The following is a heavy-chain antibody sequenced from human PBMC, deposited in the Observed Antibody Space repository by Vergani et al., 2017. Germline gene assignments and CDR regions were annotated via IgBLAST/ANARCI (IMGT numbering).Heavy chain of an antibody. CDR2: IKQDGSEK. Sequence: EVQLVESGGGLVQPGGSLRLSCAASGFTFSSYWMSWVRQAPGKGLEWVANIKQDGSEKYYVDSVKGRFTLSRDNAKNSLYLQMNSLRAEDTAVYYCARDAYCSSTSCSGMFDYWGQGTLVTVSS. D-gene: IGHD2-2*01. CDR1: GFTFSSYW. CDR3: ARDAYCSSTSCSGMFDY. V-gene: IGHV3-7*01. J-gene: IGHJ4*02.